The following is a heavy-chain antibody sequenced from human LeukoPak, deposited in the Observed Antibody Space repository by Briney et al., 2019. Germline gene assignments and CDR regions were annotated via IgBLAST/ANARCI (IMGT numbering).Heavy chain of an antibody. J-gene: IGHJ4*02. V-gene: IGHV4-4*09. CDR3: ARHAQRTGRDYYFDY. CDR2: IHTSKSA. Sequence: PSETLSLSCTVSGGSISGYYWSWIRQPPGKGLEWIGYIHTSKSANYSPSLKSRVTIAVDTSKNQFSLKLSSVTATDTAVYFCARHAQRTGRDYYFDYWAREPWSPSPQ. D-gene: IGHD1-14*01. CDR1: GGSISGYY.